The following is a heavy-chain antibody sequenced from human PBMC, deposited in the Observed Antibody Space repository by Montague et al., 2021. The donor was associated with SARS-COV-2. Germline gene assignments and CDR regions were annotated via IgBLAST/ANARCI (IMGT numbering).Heavy chain of an antibody. J-gene: IGHJ3*02. CDR1: GGSISSYY. CDR3: ARDPAYCSSTSCYDDAFDI. D-gene: IGHD2-2*01. V-gene: IGHV4-4*07. CDR2: IYTSGST. Sequence: SETLSLTCTVSGGSISSYYWCWIRQPAGKGLEWIGRIYTSGSTNSNPPPKSRVTLSVDTSTNQFSLKLSSVTAADTAVYYCARDPAYCSSTSCYDDAFDIWGQGTMVAVSS.